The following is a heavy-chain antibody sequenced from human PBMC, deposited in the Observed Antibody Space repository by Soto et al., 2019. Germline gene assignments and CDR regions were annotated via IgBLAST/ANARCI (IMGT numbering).Heavy chain of an antibody. Sequence: GSLRLSCAASGFTFSSYGMHWVRQAPGKGLEWVAVISYDGSNKYYADSVKGRFTISRDNSKNTLYLQMNSLRAEDTAVYYCATPLPGIAVAGGRINDYWGQGTLVTVSS. CDR1: GFTFSSYG. D-gene: IGHD6-19*01. V-gene: IGHV3-30*03. CDR3: ATPLPGIAVAGGRINDY. J-gene: IGHJ4*02. CDR2: ISYDGSNK.